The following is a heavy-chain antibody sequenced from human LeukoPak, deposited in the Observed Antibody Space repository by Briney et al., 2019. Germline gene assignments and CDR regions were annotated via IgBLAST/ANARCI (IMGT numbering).Heavy chain of an antibody. CDR1: GGSISSYY. CDR2: IYYSGTT. D-gene: IGHD2-21*01. Sequence: SETPSLTCTVSGGSISSYYWSWIRQPPGKGLEWIGYIYYSGTTKYNPSLKSRVTISVDKSKNQFSLKLSSVTAADTAVYYCAREGLGGDYYDYWGQGTLVTVSS. CDR3: AREGLGGDYYDY. J-gene: IGHJ4*02. V-gene: IGHV4-59*01.